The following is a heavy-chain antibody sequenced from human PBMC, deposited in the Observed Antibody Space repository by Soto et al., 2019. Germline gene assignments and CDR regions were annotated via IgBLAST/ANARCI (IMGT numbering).Heavy chain of an antibody. Sequence: QVQLQESGPGLVKPSETLSLTCTVSGGSISSYYWSWIRQPPGKGLEWIGYIYYSGSTNYNPSLTSRVTISVDTSKNQFSLKLSSVTAADTAVYYCARDRNEYYYYYGMDVWGQGTTVTVSS. CDR1: GGSISSYY. CDR2: IYYSGST. CDR3: ARDRNEYYYYYGMDV. J-gene: IGHJ6*02. V-gene: IGHV4-59*01.